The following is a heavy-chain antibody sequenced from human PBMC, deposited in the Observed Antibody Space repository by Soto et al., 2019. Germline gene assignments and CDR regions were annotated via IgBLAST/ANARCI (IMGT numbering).Heavy chain of an antibody. Sequence: SETLSLTCAVSGGSISSSNWWSWVRQPAGKGLEWIGEIYHSGSTNYNPSLKSRVTISVDKSKNQFSLKLSSVTAADTAVYYCARDRITIFGVVLDVWGQGTTVTVSS. D-gene: IGHD3-3*01. J-gene: IGHJ6*02. CDR3: ARDRITIFGVVLDV. CDR2: IYHSGST. CDR1: GGSISSSNW. V-gene: IGHV4-4*02.